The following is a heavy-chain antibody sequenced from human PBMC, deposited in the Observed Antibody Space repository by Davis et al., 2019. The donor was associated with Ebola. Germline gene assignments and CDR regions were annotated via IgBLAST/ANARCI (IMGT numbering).Heavy chain of an antibody. Sequence: GGSLRLSCAASGFTFSDYYMTWIRPAPGKGLEWVSWISSTTDYTRTADSVKGRFTISRDNSKNTLYLQMNSLRAEDTAVYYCAKGIRQQLATIFDYWGQGTLVTVSS. CDR3: AKGIRQQLATIFDY. CDR1: GFTFSDYY. CDR2: ISSTTDYT. J-gene: IGHJ4*02. V-gene: IGHV3-11*05. D-gene: IGHD6-13*01.